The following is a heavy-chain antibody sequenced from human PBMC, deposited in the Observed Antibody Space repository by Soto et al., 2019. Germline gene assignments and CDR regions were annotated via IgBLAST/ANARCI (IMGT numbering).Heavy chain of an antibody. Sequence: SETLSLTCAVYGGSFSGYYWSWIRQPPGKGLEWIGEINHSGSTNYNPPLKSRVTISVDTSKNQFSLKLTSVTAADTAVYYCARLSGSWQSWFDPWGQGTLVTVSS. CDR2: INHSGST. V-gene: IGHV4-34*01. D-gene: IGHD6-13*01. J-gene: IGHJ5*02. CDR3: ARLSGSWQSWFDP. CDR1: GGSFSGYY.